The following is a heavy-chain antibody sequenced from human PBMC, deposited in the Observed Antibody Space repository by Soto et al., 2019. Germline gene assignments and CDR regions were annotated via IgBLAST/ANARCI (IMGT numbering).Heavy chain of an antibody. CDR2: IYYSGST. CDR1: GGSISSGDYY. CDR3: ARAELRGNYYGMDV. J-gene: IGHJ6*02. V-gene: IGHV4-30-4*01. Sequence: SETLSLTCTVSGGSISSGDYYWSWIRQPPGKGLEWIGYIYYSGSTYYNPSLKSRVTISVDTSKNQFSLKLSSVTAADTAVYYCARAELRGNYYGMDVWGQGTTVTVSS. D-gene: IGHD1-7*01.